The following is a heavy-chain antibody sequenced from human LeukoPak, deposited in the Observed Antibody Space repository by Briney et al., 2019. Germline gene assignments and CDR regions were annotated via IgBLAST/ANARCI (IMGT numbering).Heavy chain of an antibody. D-gene: IGHD6-13*01. V-gene: IGHV1-46*01. CDR2: INPSGGST. J-gene: IGHJ5*02. CDR1: GYTFTSYY. CDR3: AREAGSFSS. Sequence: APVKVSCKASGYTFTSYYMHWVRQAPGQGLEWMGIINPSGGSTSYAQKFQGRVTLTRDTSINTAYMEMSRLRFDDTAVYYCAREAGSFSSWGQGTLVTVSS.